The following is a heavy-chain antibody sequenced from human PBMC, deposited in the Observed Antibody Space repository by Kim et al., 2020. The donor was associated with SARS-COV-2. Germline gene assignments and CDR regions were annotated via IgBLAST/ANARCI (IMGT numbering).Heavy chain of an antibody. V-gene: IGHV3-30*04. CDR1: GFTFNYYT. D-gene: IGHD3-9*01. CDR2: ISYDGSIE. CDR3: ARGGRLTSSSMDY. J-gene: IGHJ4*02. Sequence: GGSLRLSCVASGFTFNYYTLHWVRQAPGKGLEWLAFISYDGSIEYSADSVQGRFTISRDNSNNTLCLEMHSLRPEDTAVYYCARGGRLTSSSMDYWGQGTLVTVSS.